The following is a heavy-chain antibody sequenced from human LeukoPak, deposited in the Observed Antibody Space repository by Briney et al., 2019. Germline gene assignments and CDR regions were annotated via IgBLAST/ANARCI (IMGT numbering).Heavy chain of an antibody. V-gene: IGHV3-21*01. CDR1: GFTFSSFS. D-gene: IGHD3-22*01. CDR2: ISSSSNYI. CDR3: ARGPYYYDSSQNLDY. Sequence: GGSLRLSCAASGFTFSSFSMNWVRQAPGKGLEWVSSISSSSNYIYYADSVRGRFTISRDNAKNSLSLQMNSLRVEDTAVYYCARGPYYYDSSQNLDYWGQGTLVTVSS. J-gene: IGHJ4*02.